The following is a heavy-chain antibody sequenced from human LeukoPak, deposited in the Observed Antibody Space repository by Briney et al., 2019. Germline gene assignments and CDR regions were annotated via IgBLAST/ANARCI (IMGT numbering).Heavy chain of an antibody. D-gene: IGHD6-19*01. Sequence: PGGSLRLSCAASGFTFSSYSMHWVRQAPGKGLEWVSSISSSSSYIYYADSVKGRFTISRDNAKNSLYLQMNSLRAEDTAVYYCARDNRFASGWPDVYWGQGTLVTVSS. V-gene: IGHV3-21*01. CDR2: ISSSSSYI. J-gene: IGHJ4*02. CDR3: ARDNRFASGWPDVY. CDR1: GFTFSSYS.